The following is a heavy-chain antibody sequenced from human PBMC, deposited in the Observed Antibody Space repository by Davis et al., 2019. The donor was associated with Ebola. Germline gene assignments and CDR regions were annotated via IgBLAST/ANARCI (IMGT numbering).Heavy chain of an antibody. CDR3: ARRGYSYGSQYWVDY. J-gene: IGHJ4*02. CDR2: IYPADSDT. CDR1: GYSFSSYW. V-gene: IGHV5-51*01. Sequence: GESLKISCKGSGYSFSSYWIGWVRQMPGKGLEWMGIIYPADSDTRYSPSFQGQVTISVDKSISTAYLQWSSLKASDSAMYYCARRGYSYGSQYWVDYWGQGTLVTVSS. D-gene: IGHD5-18*01.